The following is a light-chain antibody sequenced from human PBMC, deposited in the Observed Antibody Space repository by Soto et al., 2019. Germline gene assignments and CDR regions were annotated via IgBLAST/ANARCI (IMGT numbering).Light chain of an antibody. J-gene: IGKJ3*01. V-gene: IGKV3-20*01. CDR1: QSVSRSY. CDR2: GAS. CDR3: QQYGSSPIT. Sequence: EIVLTQSPGTLSLSPGEIATLSCRASQSVSRSYLAWYQQKPGQAPRLLIYGASSRATGIPDRFSGSGSGTDFTLTISRLEPEAFAVYYCQQYGSSPITFGPGTKVDIK.